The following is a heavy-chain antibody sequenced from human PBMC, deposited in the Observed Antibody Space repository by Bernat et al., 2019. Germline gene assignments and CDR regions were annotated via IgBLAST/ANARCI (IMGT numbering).Heavy chain of an antibody. CDR3: ARDFVLRGNGMDV. CDR2: IYYSGST. D-gene: IGHD2-15*01. V-gene: IGHV4-39*07. Sequence: QLQLQESGPGLVKPSETLSLTCTVSGGSISSSSYYWGWIRQPPGKGLEWIGSIYYSGSTYYNPSLKSRVTMSVDTSKNQFSLKLSSVTAADTAVYYCARDFVLRGNGMDVWGQGTTVTVSS. CDR1: GGSISSSSYY. J-gene: IGHJ6*02.